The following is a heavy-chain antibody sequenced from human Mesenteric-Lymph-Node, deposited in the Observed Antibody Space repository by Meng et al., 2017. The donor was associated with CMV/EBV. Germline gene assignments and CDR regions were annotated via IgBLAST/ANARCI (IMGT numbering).Heavy chain of an antibody. CDR2: IIHSFGTA. Sequence: YAISGGGQAQGQGLEWMGGIIHSFGTAKYAQKIQGRVTITKDETTRTDYMKLRSLRCEDTAVYYGARVGGYDIGTGYYNYYGMDVWGQGTTVTVSS. J-gene: IGHJ6*02. V-gene: IGHV1-69*05. CDR3: ARVGGYDIGTGYYNYYGMDV. D-gene: IGHD3-9*01. CDR1: YA.